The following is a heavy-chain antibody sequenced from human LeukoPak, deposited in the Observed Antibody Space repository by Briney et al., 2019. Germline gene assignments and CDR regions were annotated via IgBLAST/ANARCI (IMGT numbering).Heavy chain of an antibody. CDR1: GFTFSSYS. V-gene: IGHV3-21*04. CDR2: ISSSSSYI. D-gene: IGHD3-22*01. J-gene: IGHJ3*02. Sequence: GGSLRLSCAASGFTFSSYSMNWVRQAPGKGLEWVSSISSSSSYIYYADSVKGRFTISRDNAKNSLYLQMNSLRAEDTALYYCARDETIEYYYDSSGYIGAFDIWGQGTMVTVSS. CDR3: ARDETIEYYYDSSGYIGAFDI.